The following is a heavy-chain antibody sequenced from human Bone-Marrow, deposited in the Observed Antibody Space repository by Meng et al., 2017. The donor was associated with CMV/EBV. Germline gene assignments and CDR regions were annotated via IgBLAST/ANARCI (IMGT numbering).Heavy chain of an antibody. CDR1: GGSISGYY. D-gene: IGHD3-22*01. Sequence: SETLSLTCPVSGGSISGYYSSWIRQPPGKGLEWIAYIYSSGSINYNPSLMSRVTMSLATSKNQFSPRLSSVTAADTALYSCARFGGPYYYDTSGTFDIWGQGTMVTVSS. J-gene: IGHJ3*02. V-gene: IGHV4-59*01. CDR2: IYSSGSI. CDR3: ARFGGPYYYDTSGTFDI.